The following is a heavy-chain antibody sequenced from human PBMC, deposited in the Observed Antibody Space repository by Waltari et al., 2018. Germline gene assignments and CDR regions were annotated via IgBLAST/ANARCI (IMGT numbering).Heavy chain of an antibody. J-gene: IGHJ4*02. V-gene: IGHV4-59*01. D-gene: IGHD2-15*01. CDR1: GGPISSYY. CDR2: IYYSGST. CDR3: AREGDCSGGSCYYFDY. Sequence: QVQLQESGPGLVKPSETLSLTCTVSGGPISSYYWSWIRQPPGKGLEWIGYIYYSGSTNYNPSLKSRVTISVDTSKNQFSLKLSSVTAADTAVYYCAREGDCSGGSCYYFDYWGQGTLVTVSS.